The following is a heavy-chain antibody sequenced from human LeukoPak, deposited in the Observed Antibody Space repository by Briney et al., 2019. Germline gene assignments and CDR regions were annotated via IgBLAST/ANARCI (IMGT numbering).Heavy chain of an antibody. J-gene: IGHJ4*02. D-gene: IGHD6-13*01. Sequence: GGSLRLSCAASGFTFSSSAMSWVRQAPGKGLEWVSSISGSGGSTYYADSVKGRFTISRDNSKNTLYLQMNSLRAEDTAVYYCAKDLTYDSSSWSSADYWGQGTLVTVSS. CDR1: GFTFSSSA. CDR2: ISGSGGST. CDR3: AKDLTYDSSSWSSADY. V-gene: IGHV3-23*01.